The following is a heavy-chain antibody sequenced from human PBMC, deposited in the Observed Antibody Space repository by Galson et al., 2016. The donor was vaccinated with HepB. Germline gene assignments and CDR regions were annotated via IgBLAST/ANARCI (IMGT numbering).Heavy chain of an antibody. J-gene: IGHJ5*02. CDR1: GGSISSSSYY. CDR3: AGIAGEFDP. Sequence: SETLSLTCTVSGGSISSSSYYWGWIRQPPGKGPEWIGSIFDSGSTYYNPSLKGRVTISADTSNNQVSLKVRSVTAADTAIYYCAGIAGEFDPWGQGTLVTVSS. D-gene: IGHD1-1*01. V-gene: IGHV4-39*01. CDR2: IFDSGST.